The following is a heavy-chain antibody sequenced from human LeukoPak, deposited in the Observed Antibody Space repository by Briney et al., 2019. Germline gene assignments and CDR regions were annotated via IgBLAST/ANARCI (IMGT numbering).Heavy chain of an antibody. CDR2: ITNSGGGT. V-gene: IGHV3-11*04. CDR3: ARALNDAFDI. CDR1: GSTFSDYY. J-gene: IGHJ3*02. Sequence: GGSLRLSCAASGSTFSDYYMGWVRRAPGNGLEWVSYITNSGGGTYYPDSVKGRFTISRDNAKKSLYLQVSSLRAEDAAVYYCARALNDAFDIWGQGTMVTVSS.